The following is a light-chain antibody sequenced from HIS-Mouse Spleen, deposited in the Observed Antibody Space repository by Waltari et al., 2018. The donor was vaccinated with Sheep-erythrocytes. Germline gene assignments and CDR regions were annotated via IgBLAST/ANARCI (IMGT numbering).Light chain of an antibody. CDR1: AFPKKY. Sequence: SYELTQPPSVSVSPGQTARITCSGDAFPKKYAYWYQQKSGQAPVLVIYEDSKRPSGIPERFSGSSSGTMATLTISGAQVEDDADYYCYSLLTDSSGNHWVFGGGTKLTVL. CDR2: EDS. CDR3: YSLLTDSSGNHWV. J-gene: IGLJ3*02. V-gene: IGLV3-10*01.